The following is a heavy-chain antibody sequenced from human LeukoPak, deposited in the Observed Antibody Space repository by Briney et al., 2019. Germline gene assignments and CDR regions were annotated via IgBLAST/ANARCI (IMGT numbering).Heavy chain of an antibody. CDR1: GGSISSYY. V-gene: IGHV4-59*08. J-gene: IGHJ5*02. D-gene: IGHD6-19*01. CDR2: IYHSGST. CDR3: ARAEQWLVRGWFDP. Sequence: SETLSLTCTVSGGSISSYYWSWIRQPPGKGLEWIGTIYHSGSTYYNPSLKSRVTISVDTSKNQFSLRLSSVTAADTAVYYCARAEQWLVRGWFDPWGQGILVTVSS.